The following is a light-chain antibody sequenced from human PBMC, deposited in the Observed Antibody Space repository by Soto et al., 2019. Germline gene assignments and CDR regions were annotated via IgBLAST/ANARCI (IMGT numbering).Light chain of an antibody. CDR1: QSVSSN. V-gene: IGKV3-15*01. CDR2: GAS. J-gene: IGKJ1*01. Sequence: EIVMTQSPATLSVSPGERATLSCRASQSVSSNLAWYQQKPGRAPRLLIYGASTRAAGIPARFSGSGSGTEFTLTISSLQSEDFAVYYCQQYNNWPPRTFGPGTKVDIK. CDR3: QQYNNWPPRT.